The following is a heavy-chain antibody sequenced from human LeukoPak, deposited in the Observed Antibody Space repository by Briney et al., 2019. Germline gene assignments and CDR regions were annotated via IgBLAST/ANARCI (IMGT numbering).Heavy chain of an antibody. CDR2: IKEDGSEK. V-gene: IGHV3-7*01. D-gene: IGHD3-10*02. CDR3: AELGITMIGGV. J-gene: IGHJ6*04. Sequence: PGGTLRLSCAASGFTFSNYWMSWVRQAPGKGLEWVANIKEDGSEKYYADSVQGRLTISRDNARNSVLLQMNSVRAEDTAVYYCAELGITMIGGVWGKGTTVTISS. CDR1: GFTFSNYW.